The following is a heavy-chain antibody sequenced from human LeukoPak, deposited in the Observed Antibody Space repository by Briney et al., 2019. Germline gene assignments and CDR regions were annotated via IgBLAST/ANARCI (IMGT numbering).Heavy chain of an antibody. J-gene: IGHJ4*02. D-gene: IGHD3-10*01. CDR2: IGGSGSST. CDR3: AKLWFGELGAVYFDY. Sequence: GGSLRLSCAASGFRYSNYAMSWVRQAPGKGLEWVSGIGGSGSSTYYADSVKGRFTISRDNSKNTLYLQMNSLRAEDTAVYYCAKLWFGELGAVYFDYWGQGTLVTVSS. V-gene: IGHV3-23*01. CDR1: GFRYSNYA.